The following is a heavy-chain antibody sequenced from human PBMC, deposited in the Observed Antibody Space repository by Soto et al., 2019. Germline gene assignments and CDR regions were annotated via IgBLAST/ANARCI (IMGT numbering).Heavy chain of an antibody. V-gene: IGHV1-69*12. J-gene: IGHJ6*02. CDR3: ARGRDDRFARYYYGLDV. D-gene: IGHD3-10*01. CDR2: IIPKFGTT. CDR1: GGTFSSYV. Sequence: QVQLVQSGAEVKKPGTSVKVSCKGSGGTFSSYVISWVRQAPGQGLEWMGGIIPKFGTTKYAQKFQGRVTLPADESTIIVYMELSSLRSEDTAVYYCARGRDDRFARYYYGLDVWGQGTTVTVS.